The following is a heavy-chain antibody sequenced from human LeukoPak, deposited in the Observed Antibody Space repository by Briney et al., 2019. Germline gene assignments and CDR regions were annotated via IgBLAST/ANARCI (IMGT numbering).Heavy chain of an antibody. CDR1: GYTFTSYY. Sequence: ASVKVSCKASGYTFTSYYMHWVRQAPGQGLEWMGLINPSGGSTSYAQKFQGRVTMTRDTSTSTVYMELSSLRSEDTAVYYCARDWYYYDSSGYYYDSFPNYYYGMDVWGQGTTVTVSS. CDR2: INPSGGST. V-gene: IGHV1-46*01. J-gene: IGHJ6*02. D-gene: IGHD3-22*01. CDR3: ARDWYYYDSSGYYYDSFPNYYYGMDV.